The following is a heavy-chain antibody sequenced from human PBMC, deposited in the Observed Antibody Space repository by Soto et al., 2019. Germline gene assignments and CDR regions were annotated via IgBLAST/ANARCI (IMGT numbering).Heavy chain of an antibody. D-gene: IGHD3-22*01. J-gene: IGHJ4*02. CDR3: AKGTYYYDSSGYDY. V-gene: IGHV3-30*18. Sequence: QVQLVESGGGVVQPGRSLRLSCAASGFTFSSYGMHWVRQAPGKGLEWVAVISYDGSNKYYADSVKGRFTISRDNSKNTLYLQMNSLRAEDTAVYYCAKGTYYYDSSGYDYWGQGTLVTVSS. CDR1: GFTFSSYG. CDR2: ISYDGSNK.